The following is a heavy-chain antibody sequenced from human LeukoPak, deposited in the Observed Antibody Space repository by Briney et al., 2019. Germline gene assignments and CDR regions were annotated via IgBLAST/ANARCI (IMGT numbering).Heavy chain of an antibody. CDR3: ASPPSSSWLY. CDR2: IYYSGST. V-gene: IGHV4-39*01. D-gene: IGHD6-13*01. Sequence: SETLSLTCTVSGGSISSSSYYWGWIRQPPGKGLEWIGSIYYSGSTYYNPSLKSRVTISVDTSKNQFSLKLSSVTAADTAVYYCASPPSSSWLYWGQGTLVTVSS. J-gene: IGHJ4*02. CDR1: GGSISSSSYY.